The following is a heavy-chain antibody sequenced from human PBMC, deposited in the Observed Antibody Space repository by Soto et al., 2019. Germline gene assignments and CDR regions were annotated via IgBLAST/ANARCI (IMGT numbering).Heavy chain of an antibody. Sequence: PSETLSLTCTVSGGSISSYYWSWIRQPPGKGLEWIGYIYYSGSTNYNPPLKSRVTISVDTSKNQFSLKLSSVTAADTAVYYCERHNKMATSKWLDYYYYYMDVWGKXTTVTVSS. CDR3: ERHNKMATSKWLDYYYYYMDV. CDR1: GGSISSYY. V-gene: IGHV4-59*08. D-gene: IGHD5-12*01. J-gene: IGHJ6*03. CDR2: IYYSGST.